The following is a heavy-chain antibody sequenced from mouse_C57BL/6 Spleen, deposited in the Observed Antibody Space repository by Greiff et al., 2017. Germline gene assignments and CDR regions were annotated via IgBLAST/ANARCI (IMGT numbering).Heavy chain of an antibody. CDR1: EYDFPSHY. CDR2: IHSDGGST. CDR3: ARRGLYGNFWYFDV. V-gene: IGHV5-2*01. Sequence: EVKVVESGGGLVQPGESLKLSCESYEYDFPSHYMSWVRQTPEKRLELVAAIHSDGGSTYYPDTMERRYIISRDKTKKTLYLQMSSLRSEDTALYYGARRGLYGNFWYFDVWGTGTTVTVSS. J-gene: IGHJ1*03. D-gene: IGHD2-1*01.